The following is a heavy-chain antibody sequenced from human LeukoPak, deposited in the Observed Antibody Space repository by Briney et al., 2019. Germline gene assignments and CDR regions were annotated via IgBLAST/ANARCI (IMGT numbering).Heavy chain of an antibody. CDR1: VFTFSNYV. Sequence: GGSLRLSCAASVFTFSNYVIHWVRQAPGKGLEWVSLIRYDGSSKYYADSVRGRVTISRDNSKNTLYLQMNSLRAEDTAVYYCARYSGNYGLDYWGQGTLVTVSS. CDR2: IRYDGSSK. D-gene: IGHD4-17*01. CDR3: ARYSGNYGLDY. J-gene: IGHJ4*02. V-gene: IGHV3-30*02.